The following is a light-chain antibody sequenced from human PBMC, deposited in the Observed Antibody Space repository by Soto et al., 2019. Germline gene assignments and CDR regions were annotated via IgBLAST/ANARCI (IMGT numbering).Light chain of an antibody. CDR3: QQYGSTWYT. V-gene: IGKV3-20*01. CDR1: QSVSSDY. CDR2: AAS. J-gene: IGKJ2*01. Sequence: EIVLTQSPGTLSLSPGERATLSCRASQSVSSDYLAWYQQKPGQAPRLLIYAASSRATGIPDRFSGSGSGTDFTLTISRLEPEDFAVYYCQQYGSTWYTFGQGTKLEIK.